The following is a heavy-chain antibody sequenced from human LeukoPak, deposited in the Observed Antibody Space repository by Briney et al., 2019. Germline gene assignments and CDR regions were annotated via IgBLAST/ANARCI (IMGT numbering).Heavy chain of an antibody. D-gene: IGHD6-13*01. CDR1: GYTFTGYY. J-gene: IGHJ4*02. CDR2: INSNSGAT. Sequence: ASVKVSCKASGYTFTGYYIYWVRQAPGQGLEWMGWINSNSGATNYAQKFQGRVTMTRDTSISTAYMEVSRLISDDTAVFYCAASSYISTWDFDYWGQGTLVTVSS. CDR3: AASSYISTWDFDY. V-gene: IGHV1-2*02.